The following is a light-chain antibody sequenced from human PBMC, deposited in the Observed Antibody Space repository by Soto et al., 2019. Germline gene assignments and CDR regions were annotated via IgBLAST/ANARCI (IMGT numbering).Light chain of an antibody. V-gene: IGLV2-14*01. CDR3: SSFTSINTWV. CDR1: SSDVGGYNY. Sequence: QSVLTQPASVSGSPGQSITISRTGTSSDVGGYNYVSWYQQHPGKAPKLMIYEVSNRPSGVSNRFSGSKSGNTASLTISGLQAEDEADYYCSSFTSINTWVFGGGTKVTVL. J-gene: IGLJ3*02. CDR2: EVS.